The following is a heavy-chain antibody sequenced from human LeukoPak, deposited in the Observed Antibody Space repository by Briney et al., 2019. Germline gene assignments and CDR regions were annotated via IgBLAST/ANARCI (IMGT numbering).Heavy chain of an antibody. CDR2: IYYSGST. CDR1: GGSISSYY. Sequence: PSETLSLTCTVSGGSISSYYWSWLRQPPGKGLEWIGYIYYSGSTNYNPSLKSRVTISVDTSKNQFSLKLGSVTAADTAVYYCARGYSSSWFPYNWFDPWGQGTLVTVSS. D-gene: IGHD6-13*01. J-gene: IGHJ5*02. CDR3: ARGYSSSWFPYNWFDP. V-gene: IGHV4-59*01.